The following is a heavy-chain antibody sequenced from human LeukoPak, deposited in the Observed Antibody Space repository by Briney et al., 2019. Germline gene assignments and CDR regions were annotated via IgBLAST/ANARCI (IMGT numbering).Heavy chain of an antibody. CDR2: ISSSSSYI. CDR3: ARGGLYSYGSSY. D-gene: IGHD5-18*01. V-gene: IGHV3-21*01. J-gene: IGHJ4*02. Sequence: GGSLRLSCAASGFPFSSYSMNWVRQAPGKGLEWVSSISSSSSYIYYADSVKGRFTISSNNAKNSLYLQMNSLRAEDTAVYYCARGGLYSYGSSYWGQGTLVTVSS. CDR1: GFPFSSYS.